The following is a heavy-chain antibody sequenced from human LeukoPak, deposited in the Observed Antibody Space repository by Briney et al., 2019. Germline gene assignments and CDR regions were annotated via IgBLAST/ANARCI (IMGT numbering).Heavy chain of an antibody. Sequence: PSETLSLTCTVSGGSISSGGYYWSWIRQPPGKGLGWIGYIYYSGSTNYNPSLKSRVTISVDTSKNQFSLKLSSVTAADTAVYYCARDITIFGGGWFDPWAREPWSPSPQ. J-gene: IGHJ5*02. CDR1: GGSISSGGYY. V-gene: IGHV4-61*08. D-gene: IGHD3-3*01. CDR2: IYYSGST. CDR3: ARDITIFGGGWFDP.